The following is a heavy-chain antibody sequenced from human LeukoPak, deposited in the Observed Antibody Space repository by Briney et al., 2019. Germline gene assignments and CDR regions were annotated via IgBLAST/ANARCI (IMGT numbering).Heavy chain of an antibody. Sequence: GGSLRLSCAASGFTFSRYAMSWVRQAPGKGLEWVSAVSGSGGSTFYADSVKGRFTISRDNSRNTLYLQMNGLRAEDTAVYYCAKDYYYGSGSYYTEFDYWGQGTLVTVSS. CDR3: AKDYYYGSGSYYTEFDY. V-gene: IGHV3-23*01. CDR1: GFTFSRYA. CDR2: VSGSGGST. J-gene: IGHJ4*02. D-gene: IGHD3-10*01.